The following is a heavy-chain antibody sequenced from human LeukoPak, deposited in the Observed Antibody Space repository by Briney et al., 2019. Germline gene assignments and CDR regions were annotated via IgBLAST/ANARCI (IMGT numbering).Heavy chain of an antibody. Sequence: SETLSLTCAVYGGSFSGYYWSWIRQPPGKGLEWIGEINHSGSTNYNPSLKSRVTISVDTSKNQFSLKLSSATAADTAVYYCARETTYSYALKAFDIWGQGTMVSVSS. CDR2: INHSGST. V-gene: IGHV4-34*01. CDR3: ARETTYSYALKAFDI. D-gene: IGHD5-18*01. CDR1: GGSFSGYY. J-gene: IGHJ3*02.